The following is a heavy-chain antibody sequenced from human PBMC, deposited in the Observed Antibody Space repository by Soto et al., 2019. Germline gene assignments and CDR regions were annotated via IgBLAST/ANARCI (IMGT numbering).Heavy chain of an antibody. D-gene: IGHD2-2*01. V-gene: IGHV4-59*01. CDR1: GGSINSYY. Sequence: SETLSLTCTVSGGSINSYYWSWIRQPPGKGLEWIGYIYYSGSTNYNPSLKSRVTISVDTSKNQFSLKLSSVTAADTAIYYCARVYCSSTNCFDFLDDWGLGTLVTVSS. CDR3: ARVYCSSTNCFDFLDD. J-gene: IGHJ4*02. CDR2: IYYSGST.